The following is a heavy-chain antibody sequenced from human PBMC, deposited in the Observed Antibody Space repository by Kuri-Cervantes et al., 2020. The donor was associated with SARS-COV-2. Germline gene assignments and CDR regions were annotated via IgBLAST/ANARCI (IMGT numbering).Heavy chain of an antibody. CDR3: VRFRYFDSIRNASDI. CDR1: GYTFTGYY. J-gene: IGHJ3*02. V-gene: IGHV1-2*02. CDR2: INPNSGGT. Sequence: ASVKVSCKASGYTFTGYYMHWVRQAPGQGLGWMGWINPNSGGTNYAQKFQGRVTMTRDTSISTAYMELSRLRSDDTAVYYCVRFRYFDSIRNASDIWGQGTLLTVSP. D-gene: IGHD2/OR15-2a*01.